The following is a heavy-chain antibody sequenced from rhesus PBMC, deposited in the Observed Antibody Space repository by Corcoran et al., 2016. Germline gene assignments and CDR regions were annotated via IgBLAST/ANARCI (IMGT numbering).Heavy chain of an antibody. V-gene: IGHV4-173*01. J-gene: IGHJ4*01. CDR1: GGSISRNY. CDR2: IAGRGWST. Sequence: QLQLQESGPGLVKPSETLSLTCAVSGGSISRNYWSWIRQPPGQGLEWSGRIAGRGWSTDYNPALKSRVTISTETSKNQFSLKLSSVTAADTAGYYCARGPYDYGRYRTDYWGQGVLVTVSS. D-gene: IGHD4-29*01. CDR3: ARGPYDYGRYRTDY.